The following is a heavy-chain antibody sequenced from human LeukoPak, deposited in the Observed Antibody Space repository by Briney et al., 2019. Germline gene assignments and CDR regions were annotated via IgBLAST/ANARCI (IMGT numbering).Heavy chain of an antibody. D-gene: IGHD4-17*01. CDR1: GFTFSSYA. J-gene: IGHJ4*02. CDR3: ARRGCTVTTPYYFDY. CDR2: ISYDGSNK. Sequence: GGSLRLSCAASGFTFSSYAMHWVRRAPGKGLEWVAVISYDGSNKYYADSVKGRFTISRDNSKNTLYLQMNSLRAEDTAVYYCARRGCTVTTPYYFDYWGQGTLVTVSS. V-gene: IGHV3-30*04.